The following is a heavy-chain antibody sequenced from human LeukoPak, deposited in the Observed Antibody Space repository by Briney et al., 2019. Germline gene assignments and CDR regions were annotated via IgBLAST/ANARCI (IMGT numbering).Heavy chain of an antibody. CDR2: IRYDGSNK. J-gene: IGHJ4*02. V-gene: IGHV3-30*02. D-gene: IGHD2-2*01. CDR3: AKNIYPSAYCSSTSCYEYYFDY. CDR1: GFTFSSYG. Sequence: PGGSLRLSCAASGFTFSSYGMHRVRQAPGKGLEWVAFIRYDGSNKYYADSVKGRFTISRDNSKNTLYLQMSSLRAEDTAVYYCAKNIYPSAYCSSTSCYEYYFDYWGQGTLVTVSS.